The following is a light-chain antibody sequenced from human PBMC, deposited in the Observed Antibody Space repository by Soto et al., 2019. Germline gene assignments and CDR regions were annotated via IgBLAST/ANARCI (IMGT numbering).Light chain of an antibody. CDR2: GAS. Sequence: EIVMTQSPATLSVSPGERATLSCRASQSVSSNLAWYQQKPGQAPRLLIYGASTRATGIPARFSGSGSGTDFTLTISRLEPEDFAVYYCQHYGFSLRTFGQGSKVEI. V-gene: IGKV3-15*01. CDR1: QSVSSN. CDR3: QHYGFSLRT. J-gene: IGKJ1*01.